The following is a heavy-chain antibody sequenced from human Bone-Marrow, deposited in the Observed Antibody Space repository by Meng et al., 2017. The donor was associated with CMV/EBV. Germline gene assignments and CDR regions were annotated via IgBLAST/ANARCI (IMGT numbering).Heavy chain of an antibody. D-gene: IGHD3-3*01. V-gene: IGHV3-30*02. J-gene: IGHJ6*02. Sequence: GGSLRLSCAASGFTFSNYGMHWVRQAPGKGLEWVAFIRYDVSNKYYVDSVKGRFTISRDNSKNTLYLQMNSLRTEDTAVYYCAKDQTYYDFWSGYRNHYYYGMDVWGQGNTVPVSS. CDR1: GFTFSNYG. CDR3: AKDQTYYDFWSGYRNHYYYGMDV. CDR2: IRYDVSNK.